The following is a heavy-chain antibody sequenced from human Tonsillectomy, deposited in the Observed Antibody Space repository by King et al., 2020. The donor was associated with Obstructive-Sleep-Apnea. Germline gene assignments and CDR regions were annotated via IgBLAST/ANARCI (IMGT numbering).Heavy chain of an antibody. Sequence: VQLQQWGAGLLKPSATLSLTCAVYGGSFSGYYWSWIRQPPGKGLEWIGEINHSGSTNYNPSLKSRVTISVDTSKNQFSLKLSSVTAADTAVYYCARAKGYCSSTSCYPREFDPWGQGTLVTVSS. V-gene: IGHV4-34*01. J-gene: IGHJ5*02. D-gene: IGHD2-2*01. CDR2: INHSGST. CDR3: ARAKGYCSSTSCYPREFDP. CDR1: GGSFSGYY.